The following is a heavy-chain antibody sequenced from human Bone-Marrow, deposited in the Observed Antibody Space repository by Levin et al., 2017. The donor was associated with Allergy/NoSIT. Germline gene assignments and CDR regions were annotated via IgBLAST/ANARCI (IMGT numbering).Heavy chain of an antibody. CDR2: INPNSGGT. Sequence: ASVKVSCKASGYTFNAYYIHWVRQAPGQGLEWMGRINPNSGGTNYAQKFQGRVTMTRDTSISTVYMDLSRLTSDDTAVYYCAREEAYSRDGLHFDYWGQGTLVTVSS. J-gene: IGHJ4*02. CDR3: AREEAYSRDGLHFDY. CDR1: GYTFNAYY. V-gene: IGHV1-2*06. D-gene: IGHD6-19*01.